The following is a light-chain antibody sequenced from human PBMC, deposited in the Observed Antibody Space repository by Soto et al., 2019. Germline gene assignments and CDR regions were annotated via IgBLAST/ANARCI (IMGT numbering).Light chain of an antibody. CDR1: QGISSW. CDR2: AAS. V-gene: IGKV1-12*01. J-gene: IGKJ4*01. Sequence: DIQMTQSPSSVSASVGDRFTITLRASQGISSWLAWYQQKPGEAPKLLIYAASTLYGGVPSRFSGSGSGTDFALTITSLQAEDFATYYRQQLRMYPSTFGGGTKVDIK. CDR3: QQLRMYPST.